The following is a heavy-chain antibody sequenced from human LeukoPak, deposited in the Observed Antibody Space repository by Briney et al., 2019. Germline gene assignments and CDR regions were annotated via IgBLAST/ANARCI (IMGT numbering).Heavy chain of an antibody. CDR1: GFTFSSYW. J-gene: IGHJ4*02. CDR2: IKQDGSEK. CDR3: ARADSSGYYHPIN. Sequence: GGSLRLSCAASGFTFSSYWMTWVRQAPGKGLEWVANIKQDGSEKYYVDSVKGRFTISRDNAKNSLYLQMNSLRAEDTAVYYCARADSSGYYHPINWGQGTLVTVSS. V-gene: IGHV3-7*02. D-gene: IGHD3-22*01.